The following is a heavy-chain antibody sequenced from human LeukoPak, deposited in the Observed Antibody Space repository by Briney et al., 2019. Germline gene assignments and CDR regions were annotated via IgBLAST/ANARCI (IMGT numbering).Heavy chain of an antibody. Sequence: PSETLSLTCTVSGGSLSSYYWSWIRQPPGKGLEWIGYIYYSGSTNYNPSLKSRVTISVDTSKNQFSLKLSSVTAADTAVYYCARHVNLGAMVPGAFDIWGQGTMVTVSS. V-gene: IGHV4-59*01. D-gene: IGHD2-8*01. CDR3: ARHVNLGAMVPGAFDI. J-gene: IGHJ3*02. CDR2: IYYSGST. CDR1: GGSLSSYY.